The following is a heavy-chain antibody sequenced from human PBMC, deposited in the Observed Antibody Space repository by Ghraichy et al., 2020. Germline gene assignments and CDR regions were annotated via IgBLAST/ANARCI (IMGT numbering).Heavy chain of an antibody. V-gene: IGHV3-21*01. D-gene: IGHD2-15*01. CDR1: GFTFSSYS. CDR3: ASLVVVAANPRDIDY. Sequence: GESLNISCAASGFTFSSYSMNWVRQAPGKGLEWVSSISSSSSYIYYADSVKGRFTISRDNAKNSLYLQMNSLRAEDTAVYYCASLVVVAANPRDIDYWGQGTLVTVSS. J-gene: IGHJ4*02. CDR2: ISSSSSYI.